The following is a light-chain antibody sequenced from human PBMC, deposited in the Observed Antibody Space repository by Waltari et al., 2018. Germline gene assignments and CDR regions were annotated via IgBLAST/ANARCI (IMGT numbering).Light chain of an antibody. CDR1: ALPPQY. Sequence: SYELTQPPSVSVSPGQTTRLPRSGDALPPQYAYWYQQKPGQAPVLVIHKDTERPSGIPERFSGSSSGTTVTLTISGVQAEDEADYYCQSADTSGTYPQVVFGGGTQLTVL. J-gene: IGLJ2*01. V-gene: IGLV3-25*03. CDR3: QSADTSGTYPQVV. CDR2: KDT.